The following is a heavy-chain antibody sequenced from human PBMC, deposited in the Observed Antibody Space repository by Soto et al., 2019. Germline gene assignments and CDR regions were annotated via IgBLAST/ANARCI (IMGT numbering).Heavy chain of an antibody. CDR1: GGSISSYY. CDR2: IYSSGST. D-gene: IGHD1-26*01. CDR3: AREVGRYSGSYHYYYGMDV. V-gene: IGHV4-4*07. J-gene: IGHJ6*02. Sequence: QVQLQESGPGLVKPSETLSLTCTVSGGSISSYYWSWIRQPAGKGLEWIGRIYSSGSTNYNPSLKSRVTMSVDTSKNQFSLKLSSVTAADTAVYYCAREVGRYSGSYHYYYGMDVWGQGTTVTVSS.